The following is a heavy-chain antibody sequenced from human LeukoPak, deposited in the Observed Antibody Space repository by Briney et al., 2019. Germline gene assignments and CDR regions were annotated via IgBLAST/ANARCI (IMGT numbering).Heavy chain of an antibody. CDR3: ARGRGYYPLGY. V-gene: IGHV4-61*02. J-gene: IGHJ4*02. CDR1: GGSISSGSYY. CDR2: IYTSGST. Sequence: SQTLSLTRTVSGGSISSGSYYWSWIRQPAGKGLEWIGRIYTSGSTNYNPSLKSRATISVDTSKNQFSLKLSSVTAADTAVYYCARGRGYYPLGYWGQGTLVTVSS. D-gene: IGHD3-22*01.